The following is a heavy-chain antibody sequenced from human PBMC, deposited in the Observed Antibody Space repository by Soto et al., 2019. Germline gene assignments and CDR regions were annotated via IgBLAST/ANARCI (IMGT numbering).Heavy chain of an antibody. CDR1: GFTFSSYG. Sequence: QVQLVESGGGVVQPGRSLRLSCAASGFTFSSYGMHWVRQAPGKGLEWVAVISYDGSNKYYADSVKGRFTISRDNSKNTVYLQMNSLRAEDTAVYYCAKGRVRGRTDAFDIWGQGTMVTVSS. CDR3: AKGRVRGRTDAFDI. D-gene: IGHD3-16*01. CDR2: ISYDGSNK. V-gene: IGHV3-30*18. J-gene: IGHJ3*02.